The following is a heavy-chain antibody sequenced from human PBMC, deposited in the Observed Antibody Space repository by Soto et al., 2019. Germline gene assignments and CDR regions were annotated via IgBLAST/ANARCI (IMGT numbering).Heavy chain of an antibody. CDR3: ANSLSDCTNGVCSLLCIAVPFDY. Sequence: QVQLVESGGGVVQPGRSLRLSCAASGFTFSSYGMHWVRQAPGKGLEWVAVISYDGSNKYYADSVKGRFTISRDNSKNTLYLHMNSLRAEDTTVYYCANSLSDCTNGVCSLLCIAVPFDYWGQGTLVTVSS. D-gene: IGHD2-8*01. CDR1: GFTFSSYG. J-gene: IGHJ4*02. V-gene: IGHV3-30*18. CDR2: ISYDGSNK.